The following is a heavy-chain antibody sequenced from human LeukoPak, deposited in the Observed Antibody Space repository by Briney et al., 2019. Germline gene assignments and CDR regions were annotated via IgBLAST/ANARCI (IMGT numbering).Heavy chain of an antibody. CDR3: ARDYPYYYDSSGFHPAY. V-gene: IGHV3-23*01. J-gene: IGHJ4*02. D-gene: IGHD3-22*01. CDR1: GFTFSSYG. Sequence: GGSLRLSCAASGFTFSSYGMSWVRQAPGKGLEWVSAISGSGGSTYYADSVKGRFTISRDNSKNTLYLQMNSLRAEDTAVYYCARDYPYYYDSSGFHPAYWGQGTLVTVSS. CDR2: ISGSGGST.